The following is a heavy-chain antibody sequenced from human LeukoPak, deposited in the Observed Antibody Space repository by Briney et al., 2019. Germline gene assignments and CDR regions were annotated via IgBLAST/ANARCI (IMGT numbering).Heavy chain of an antibody. V-gene: IGHV1-8*03. Sequence: ASVKVSCKASGYTFTSYEINWVRQATGEGLEWMGWMNPNSGNTGYAQKFQARVTITRNTSKSTAYMQLSSLRPEDTAIYYCARGDWFDPWGQGTLATVSS. CDR3: ARGDWFDP. J-gene: IGHJ5*02. CDR1: GYTFTSYE. CDR2: MNPNSGNT.